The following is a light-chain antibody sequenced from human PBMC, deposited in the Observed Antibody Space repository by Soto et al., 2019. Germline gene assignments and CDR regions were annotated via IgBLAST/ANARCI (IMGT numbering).Light chain of an antibody. CDR2: GTS. Sequence: EVVLTQSPVALSVSPGERTTLSCRASQSLSRSYMAWYQQRPGQAPRLLIYGTSNRATGIPNRFSGSGSGTDFTLTITRLEPEYVAVYYCQQCGSAPFTFGGGTKVEI. CDR3: QQCGSAPFT. CDR1: QSLSRSY. J-gene: IGKJ4*01. V-gene: IGKV3-20*01.